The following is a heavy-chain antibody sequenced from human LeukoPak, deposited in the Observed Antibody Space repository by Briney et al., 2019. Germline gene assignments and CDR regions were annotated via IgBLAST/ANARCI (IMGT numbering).Heavy chain of an antibody. CDR3: ARASSGYCSGMKPFDY. CDR2: IIPIFGTA. Sequence: SVKVSCKASGGTFSSYAISWVRQAPGQGLEWMGGIIPIFGTANYAQKFQGRVTITTDESTSTAYMELSSLRSEDTAVYYCARASSGYCSGMKPFDYWGQGTLVTVSS. CDR1: GGTFSSYA. V-gene: IGHV1-69*05. J-gene: IGHJ4*02. D-gene: IGHD6-19*01.